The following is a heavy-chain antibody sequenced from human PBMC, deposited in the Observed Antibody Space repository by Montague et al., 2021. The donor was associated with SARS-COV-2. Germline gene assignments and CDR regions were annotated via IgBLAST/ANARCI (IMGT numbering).Heavy chain of an antibody. CDR2: TNHSGTTSY. J-gene: IGHJ4*02. Sequence: SETLSLTCAVYGGSFSGYYWTWIRQSPGKGLEWIAETNHSGTTSYNFNPSLRSRVTISADTSKSQFSLKLSSVTAADTGVYYYARWDPQTLTLIGLRGKSASDYWGQGALVTVSS. D-gene: IGHD4-23*01. CDR3: ARWDPQTLTLIGLRGKSASDY. CDR1: GGSFSGYY. V-gene: IGHV4-34*01.